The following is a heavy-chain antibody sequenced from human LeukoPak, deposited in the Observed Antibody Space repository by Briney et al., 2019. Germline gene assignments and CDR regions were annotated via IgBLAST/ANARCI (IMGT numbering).Heavy chain of an antibody. D-gene: IGHD4-17*01. Sequence: GGSLRLSCAASGFAFSSCNLSWFRQAPGKGLEWVSSITSDAYVYYADSLKGRFSISRDNAKNSVFLQMISLRAEDTAVYYCARADYGDYGVDFWGQGTLVTVSS. CDR3: ARADYGDYGVDF. J-gene: IGHJ4*02. CDR1: GFAFSSCN. CDR2: ITSDAYV. V-gene: IGHV3-21*01.